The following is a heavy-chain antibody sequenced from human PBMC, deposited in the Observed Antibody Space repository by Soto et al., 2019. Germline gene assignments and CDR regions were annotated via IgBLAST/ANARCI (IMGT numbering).Heavy chain of an antibody. D-gene: IGHD6-13*01. CDR2: IIPIFGTA. Sequence: ASVKVSCKASGGTFSSYAISWVRQAPGQGLEWMGGIIPIFGTANYAQKFQGRVTITADESTSTAYMELSSLRSEDTAVYYCARDQILGAAAGMSYGCYYGMDVWGQGTTVTVSS. CDR3: ARDQILGAAAGMSYGCYYGMDV. V-gene: IGHV1-69*13. CDR1: GGTFSSYA. J-gene: IGHJ6*02.